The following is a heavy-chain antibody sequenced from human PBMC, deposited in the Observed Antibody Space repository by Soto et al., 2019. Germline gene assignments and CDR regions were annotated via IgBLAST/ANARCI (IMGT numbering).Heavy chain of an antibody. CDR1: GFTFSSYA. D-gene: IGHD5-12*01. J-gene: IGHJ5*02. CDR2: ISGSGGST. CDR3: AKVFIDGYDTLELYNWFDP. V-gene: IGHV3-23*01. Sequence: GGSLRLSCAASGFTFSSYAMSWVRQAPGKGLEWVSAISGSGGSTYYADSVKGRFTISRDNSKNKLYLQMNSLRAEETAVYYCAKVFIDGYDTLELYNWFDPWGQGTLVTVSS.